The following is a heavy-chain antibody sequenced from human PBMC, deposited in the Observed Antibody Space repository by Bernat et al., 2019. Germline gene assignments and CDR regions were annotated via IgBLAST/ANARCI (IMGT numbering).Heavy chain of an antibody. V-gene: IGHV3-33*01. CDR1: GFTFSSYG. D-gene: IGHD2-15*01. Sequence: QVQLVESGGGVVQPGRSLRLSCAASGFTFSSYGMHWVRQAPGKGLEWVAVIWYDGSKKYYADSVKGRFTISRDNSKNTLYLQMNSLRAEDTAVYYCARDGGSDCSGGSCYLFDYWGQGTLVTVSS. CDR3: ARDGGSDCSGGSCYLFDY. CDR2: IWYDGSKK. J-gene: IGHJ4*02.